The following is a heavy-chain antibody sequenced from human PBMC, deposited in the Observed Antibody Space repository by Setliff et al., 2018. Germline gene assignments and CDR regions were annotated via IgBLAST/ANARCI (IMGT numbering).Heavy chain of an antibody. CDR1: GFTFSRYA. J-gene: IGHJ6*03. Sequence: PGGSLRLSCAASGFTFSRYALHWVRQAPGKGLEWVALISFDGSSEHYADSVKGRFTISRDNSINTVYLQMNSLRREDTAVYFCAREEVEPLSMTSYYYYMDVWGRGTTVTVSS. V-gene: IGHV3-30*04. CDR3: AREEVEPLSMTSYYYYMDV. CDR2: ISFDGSSE. D-gene: IGHD1-1*01.